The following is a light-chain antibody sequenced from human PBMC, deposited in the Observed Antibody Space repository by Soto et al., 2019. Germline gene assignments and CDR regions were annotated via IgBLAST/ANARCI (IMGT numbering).Light chain of an antibody. CDR1: QSVHSSY. CDR2: GPF. J-gene: IGKJ4*01. V-gene: IGKV3-20*01. Sequence: VLTQSPGTLSLSPGERATLSCGASQSVHSSYIAWYQQKPGQAPRLLVYGPFYRAAGIPDRFSGGGSGTEFTLTISRLEPEDCAVYYCRYYGATALTFGGGTKVEI. CDR3: RYYGATALT.